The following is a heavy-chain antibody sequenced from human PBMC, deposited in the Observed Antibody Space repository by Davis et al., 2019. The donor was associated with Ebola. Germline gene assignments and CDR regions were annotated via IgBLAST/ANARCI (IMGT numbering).Heavy chain of an antibody. CDR1: GYSFTSYW. J-gene: IGHJ6*02. CDR3: ARFKSLYGALNGMDV. V-gene: IGHV5-51*01. CDR2: IYPGDSDT. D-gene: IGHD4-17*01. Sequence: GESLKISCQGSGYSFTSYWIGWVRQMPGKGLEWMGIIYPGDSDTRYSPSFQGQVTISADKSISTAYLQWSSLKASDTAMYYCARFKSLYGALNGMDVWGQGTTVTVSS.